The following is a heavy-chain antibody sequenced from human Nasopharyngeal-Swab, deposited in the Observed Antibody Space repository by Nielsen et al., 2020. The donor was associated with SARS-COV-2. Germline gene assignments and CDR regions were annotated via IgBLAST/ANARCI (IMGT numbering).Heavy chain of an antibody. Sequence: ASVKVSCKASGYTFTSYVISWVRQAPGQGLEWMGWISAYNGNTNYAQKLQGRVTMTTDTSTSTAYMELRSLRSDDTAVYYCARVQYDYVWGSYCYYYYYMDVWGKGTTVTVSS. CDR1: GYTFTSYV. V-gene: IGHV1-18*01. CDR2: ISAYNGNT. J-gene: IGHJ6*03. CDR3: ARVQYDYVWGSYCYYYYYMDV. D-gene: IGHD3-16*01.